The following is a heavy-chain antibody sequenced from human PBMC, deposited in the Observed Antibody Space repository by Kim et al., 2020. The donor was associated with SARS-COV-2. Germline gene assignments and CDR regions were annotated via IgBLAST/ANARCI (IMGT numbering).Heavy chain of an antibody. J-gene: IGHJ4*02. CDR2: ISYDGSDT. V-gene: IGHV3-30*03. CDR1: GFTFSNYG. D-gene: IGHD3-22*01. CDR3: STLAGGYQGTIQFDD. Sequence: GGSLRLSCAASGFTFSNYGMHWVRQAPGKGLEWVAVISYDGSDTYYADSVKGRFTISRDNSKNTLYLQMNSLTAEDTAVYYCSTLAGGYQGTIQFDDWGQGTLVTVSS.